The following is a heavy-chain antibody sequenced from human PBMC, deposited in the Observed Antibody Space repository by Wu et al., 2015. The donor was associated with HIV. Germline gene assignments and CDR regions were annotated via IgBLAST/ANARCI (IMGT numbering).Heavy chain of an antibody. J-gene: IGHJ4*02. V-gene: IGHV1-69*01. D-gene: IGHD5-24*01. Sequence: QVQLVQSGAEVKKPGASVKVSCKASGYTFTSYGISWVRQAPGQGLEWMGWITPMFGTPDYARKFRGRVKITADESSTTSHIEVFSLGREDTATYFCTRRQQLLDQWGQGTLISVSS. CDR1: GYTFTSYG. CDR2: ITPMFGTP. CDR3: TRRQQLLDQ.